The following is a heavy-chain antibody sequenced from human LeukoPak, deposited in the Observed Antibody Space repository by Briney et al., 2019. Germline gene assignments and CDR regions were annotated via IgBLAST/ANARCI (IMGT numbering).Heavy chain of an antibody. Sequence: ASVKVSCKAPGYTFISYTLHWVRQAPGQRLEWMGWINAGNGNTKYSQKFQGRVTFTRDTSASTAYMELSSLRSEDTAMYYCARGGSIAARPLDYWGQGTLVTVSS. CDR3: ARGGSIAARPLDY. CDR2: INAGNGNT. CDR1: GYTFISYT. D-gene: IGHD6-6*01. V-gene: IGHV1-3*01. J-gene: IGHJ4*02.